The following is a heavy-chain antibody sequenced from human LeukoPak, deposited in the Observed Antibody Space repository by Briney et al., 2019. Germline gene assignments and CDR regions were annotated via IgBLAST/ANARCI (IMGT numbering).Heavy chain of an antibody. V-gene: IGHV3-23*01. J-gene: IGHJ4*02. CDR3: AKAPVASCSGAFCYPFDC. D-gene: IGHD2-15*01. CDR2: ISGSDGGT. CDR1: GFTLSSYG. Sequence: GGSLRLSCAASGFTLSSYGMSWVRQAPGKGLEWVSVISGSDGGTYYADSVKGRFTISRDNSKNTLYLQMNSLRAEETAIYYCAKAPVASCSGAFCYPFDCWGQGNLVTVSS.